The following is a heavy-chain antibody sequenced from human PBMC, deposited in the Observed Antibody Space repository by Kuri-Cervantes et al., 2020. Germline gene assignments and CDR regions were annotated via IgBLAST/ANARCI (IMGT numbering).Heavy chain of an antibody. J-gene: IGHJ6*03. D-gene: IGHD3-10*01. CDR1: GFTFDDYG. CDR3: ARAQEITMVRGGQVYYYYYMDV. V-gene: IGHV3-20*04. Sequence: GESLKISCAASGFTFDDYGMSWVRQAPGKGLEWVSGINWNGGYTGYADSVKGRFTISRDNAKNSLYLQMNSLRAEDTAFYYCARAQEITMVRGGQVYYYYYMDVWGKGTTVTVSS. CDR2: INWNGGYT.